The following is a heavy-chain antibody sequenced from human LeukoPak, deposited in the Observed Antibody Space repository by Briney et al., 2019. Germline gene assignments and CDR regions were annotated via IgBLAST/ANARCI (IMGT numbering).Heavy chain of an antibody. Sequence: GASVKVSCKTSGYTFTGYYMHWVRQAPGQGLEWMGIINPSGGSTSYAQKFQGRVTMTRDMSTSTVYMELSSLRSEDTAVYYCARATSLLWFGELLSWFDPWGQGTLVTVSS. CDR2: INPSGGST. D-gene: IGHD3-10*01. CDR1: GYTFTGYY. V-gene: IGHV1-46*01. J-gene: IGHJ5*02. CDR3: ARATSLLWFGELLSWFDP.